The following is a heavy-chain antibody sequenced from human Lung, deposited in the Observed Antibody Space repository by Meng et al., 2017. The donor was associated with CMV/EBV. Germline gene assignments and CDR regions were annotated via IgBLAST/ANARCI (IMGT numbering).Heavy chain of an antibody. V-gene: IGHV3-15*01. CDR3: TTDRPRSGGKTHDH. CDR2: IKSKFDGETT. D-gene: IGHD4-23*01. CDR1: GSGFIFSNLW. Sequence: EVQLVESXGGLVKPGGSLRLSCTGSGSGFIFSNLWINWVRQAPGKGLEWVGRIKSKFDGETTDYAAPVKGRFTISRDDSRNTLYLYMNSLKTEDTAVYYCTTDRPRSGGKTHDHWGQGTLVTVSS. J-gene: IGHJ4*02.